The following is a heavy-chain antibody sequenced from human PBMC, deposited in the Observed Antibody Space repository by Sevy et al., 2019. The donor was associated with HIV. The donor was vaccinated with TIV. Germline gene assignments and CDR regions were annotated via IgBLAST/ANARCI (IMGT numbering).Heavy chain of an antibody. V-gene: IGHV3-30*18. CDR2: VSYDGTNK. CDR1: GFIFSNYG. J-gene: IGHJ4*02. Sequence: GGSLRLSCAASGFIFSNYGMYWVRQAPGKGLEWVAVVSYDGTNKYYADSVKGRFTISRDNSKNTLFLQMNSLRAEDTALYCCAKDRDDYVWGSYRLGDWGQGTLVTVSS. D-gene: IGHD3-16*02. CDR3: AKDRDDYVWGSYRLGD.